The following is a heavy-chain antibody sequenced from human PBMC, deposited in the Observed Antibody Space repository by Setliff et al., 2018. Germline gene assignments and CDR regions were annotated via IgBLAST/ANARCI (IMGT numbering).Heavy chain of an antibody. V-gene: IGHV1-18*01. CDR1: GYTFTNYG. J-gene: IGHJ5*02. CDR3: ARGIYYFDIMVDP. D-gene: IGHD3-22*01. Sequence: GASVKVSCKASGYTFTNYGITWVRQAPGQGLEWMGWIRPHNGNTAYAQKFQDRVILTTDTSTTTVYMELRSLRSDDTAVYYCARGIYYFDIMVDPWGQGTLVTV. CDR2: IRPHNGNT.